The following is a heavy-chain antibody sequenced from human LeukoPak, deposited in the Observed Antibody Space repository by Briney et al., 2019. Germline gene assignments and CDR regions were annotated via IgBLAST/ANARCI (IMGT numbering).Heavy chain of an antibody. J-gene: IGHJ4*02. D-gene: IGHD6-19*01. CDR3: ARDDAGSSGGWYHDH. CDR1: GFIFSDYY. CDR2: ISNSGLYI. V-gene: IGHV3-21*04. Sequence: GGSLRLSCAGSGFIFSDYYMNWVRRAPGKGLEWVASISNSGLYIFYADSLRGRFTISRDNGRNSLFLQMDSLRAEDTAVYYCARDDAGSSGGWYHDHWGQGTLVTVSS.